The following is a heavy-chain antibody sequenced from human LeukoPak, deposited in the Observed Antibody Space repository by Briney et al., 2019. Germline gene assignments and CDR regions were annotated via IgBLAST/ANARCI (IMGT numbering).Heavy chain of an antibody. CDR1: GGSISSYY. V-gene: IGHV4-59*12. D-gene: IGHD3-22*01. CDR3: AREGKDYYDSSGYYYGGVFDY. J-gene: IGHJ4*02. Sequence: SETLSLTCTVSGGSISSYYWSWIRQPPAKGLEWIGYIYYSGSTNYNPSLKSRVTISVDTSKNQFSLKLSSVTAADTAVYYCAREGKDYYDSSGYYYGGVFDYWGQGTLVTVSS. CDR2: IYYSGST.